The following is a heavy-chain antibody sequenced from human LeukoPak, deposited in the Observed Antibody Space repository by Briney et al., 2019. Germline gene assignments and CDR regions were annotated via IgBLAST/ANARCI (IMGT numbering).Heavy chain of an antibody. V-gene: IGHV4-34*01. CDR2: INHSGST. J-gene: IGHJ4*02. D-gene: IGHD6-19*01. Sequence: PSKTLSLTCAVYGGSFSGYYWSWIRQPPGKGLEWIGEINHSGSTNYNPSLKSRVTISVDTSKNQFSLKLSSVTAADTAVYYCASSGWYEGGIDWGQGTLVTVSS. CDR1: GGSFSGYY. CDR3: ASSGWYEGGID.